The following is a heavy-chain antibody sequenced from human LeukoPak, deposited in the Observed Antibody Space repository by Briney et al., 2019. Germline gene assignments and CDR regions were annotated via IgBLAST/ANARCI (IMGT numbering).Heavy chain of an antibody. J-gene: IGHJ4*02. V-gene: IGHV3-33*01. CDR3: ARSQLYSNYVFDY. CDR2: IWYDGGNK. D-gene: IGHD4-4*01. Sequence: GRSLRLSCAASGFTFSSYGMHWVRQAPGKGLEWVAVIWYDGGNKYYADSVKGRFTISRDNSKNTLYLQMNSLRAEDTAVYYCARSQLYSNYVFDYWGQGTLVTVSS. CDR1: GFTFSSYG.